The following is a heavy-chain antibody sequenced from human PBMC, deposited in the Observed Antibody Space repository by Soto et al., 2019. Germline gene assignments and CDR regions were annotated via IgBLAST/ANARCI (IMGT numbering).Heavy chain of an antibody. V-gene: IGHV3-23*01. Sequence: EVQLLESGGGLVQPGGSLRLSCAASGFTFSSYAMSWVRQAPGKGLEWVSAISGSGGSTYYAHSVMGRFTISRDNSKNTLYLQINSRSADDTAVYYCAKASRSSYACDIWGQWTMVTVSS. CDR2: ISGSGGST. D-gene: IGHD2-2*01. CDR3: AKASRSSYACDI. J-gene: IGHJ3*02. CDR1: GFTFSSYA.